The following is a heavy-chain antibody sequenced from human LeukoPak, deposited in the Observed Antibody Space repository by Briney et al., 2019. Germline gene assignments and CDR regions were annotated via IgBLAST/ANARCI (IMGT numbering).Heavy chain of an antibody. D-gene: IGHD2-15*01. CDR3: AKGRGVADY. Sequence: GGSLRLSCAASGFTFSNYWMNWVRQAPGKGLEWVANIKQDGSETYYVDSVKGRFTISRDNAKNSLYLQMNSLRVEDTAVYYCAKGRGVADYWGQGTLVTVSS. J-gene: IGHJ4*02. V-gene: IGHV3-7*03. CDR1: GFTFSNYW. CDR2: IKQDGSET.